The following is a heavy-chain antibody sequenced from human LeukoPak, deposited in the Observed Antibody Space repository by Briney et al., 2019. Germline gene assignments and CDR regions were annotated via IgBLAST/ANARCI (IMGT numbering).Heavy chain of an antibody. D-gene: IGHD6-6*01. CDR1: GGSISSGGYS. J-gene: IGHJ5*02. CDR3: ARGRDSSSSSVRWFDP. Sequence: SETLSLTCAVSGGSISSGGYSWSWIRQPPGKGLEWIGYIYHSGSTYYNPSLESRVTISVDRSKNQFSLKLSSVTAADTAVYYCARGRDSSSSSVRWFDPWGQGTLVTVSS. CDR2: IYHSGST. V-gene: IGHV4-30-2*01.